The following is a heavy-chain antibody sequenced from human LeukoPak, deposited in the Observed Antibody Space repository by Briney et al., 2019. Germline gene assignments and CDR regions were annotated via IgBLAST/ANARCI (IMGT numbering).Heavy chain of an antibody. D-gene: IGHD1-26*01. V-gene: IGHV4-39*07. Sequence: SETLSLTCSVSGGSISSSSYYWGWIRQPPGKGLEWIGEINHSGSTNYNPSLKSRVTFSVDTSKNQFSLSLTSVTAADTAVHYCARDSGSYLLPFDYWGQGILVTVS. CDR2: INHSGST. J-gene: IGHJ4*02. CDR3: ARDSGSYLLPFDY. CDR1: GGSISSSSYY.